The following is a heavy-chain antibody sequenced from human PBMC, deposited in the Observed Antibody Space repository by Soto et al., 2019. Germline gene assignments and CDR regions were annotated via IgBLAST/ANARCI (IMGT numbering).Heavy chain of an antibody. J-gene: IGHJ4*02. CDR1: GFSLASSGLG. V-gene: IGHV2-5*02. D-gene: IGHD1-20*01. Sequence: QITLKESGPTLVKPTHTLSLTCTFSGFSLASSGLGVAWIRQPPGKALEWLALIFGDGDQGSYPFLKSTLPITKHTSTNQVLLTMTDMDPKDTGTYFCAHDVSGITGAAWGFWGQGTQVTVPS. CDR2: IFGDGDQ. CDR3: AHDVSGITGAAWGF.